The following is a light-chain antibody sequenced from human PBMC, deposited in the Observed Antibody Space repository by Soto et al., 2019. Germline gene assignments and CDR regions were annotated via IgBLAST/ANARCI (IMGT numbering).Light chain of an antibody. CDR3: QQRSNWPIT. Sequence: EIVLTQSPGTLSLSPGQSATLSCRASQPVSYSYLAWYQQKPGQAPRLLIYGASRRATGIPDRFSGSASGTHFTLTISRLEPEDFAVYYCQQRSNWPITFGQGTRLEIK. V-gene: IGKV3D-20*02. CDR2: GAS. CDR1: QPVSYSY. J-gene: IGKJ5*01.